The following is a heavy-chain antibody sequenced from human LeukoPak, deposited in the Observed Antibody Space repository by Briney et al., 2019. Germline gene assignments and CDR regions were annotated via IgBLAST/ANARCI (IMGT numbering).Heavy chain of an antibody. J-gene: IGHJ6*03. CDR3: AREGVTSKYYYYYYYMDV. CDR1: GFTFSSYS. V-gene: IGHV3-21*01. D-gene: IGHD3-10*01. Sequence: PGGSLRLSCAASGFTFSSYSMNWVRQAPGKGLEWVSSISSSSSYIYYADSVKGRFTISRDDAKNSLYLQMNSLRAEDTAVYYCAREGVTSKYYYYYYYMDVWGKGTTVTVSS. CDR2: ISSSSSYI.